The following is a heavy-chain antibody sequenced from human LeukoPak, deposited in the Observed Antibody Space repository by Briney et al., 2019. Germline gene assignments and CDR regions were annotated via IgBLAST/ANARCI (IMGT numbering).Heavy chain of an antibody. V-gene: IGHV3-23*01. Sequence: PGGSLRLSCEASGFTFSNYAIGWVRQAPGKGLEWVSAISGGGGSTYYADSVKGRFTISRDNSKKMVCLQVNSLSAEDTAVYYCAKTMGGTWLFDHWGQGTLVTVSS. CDR3: AKTMGGTWLFDH. CDR2: ISGGGGST. D-gene: IGHD5-12*01. J-gene: IGHJ4*02. CDR1: GFTFSNYA.